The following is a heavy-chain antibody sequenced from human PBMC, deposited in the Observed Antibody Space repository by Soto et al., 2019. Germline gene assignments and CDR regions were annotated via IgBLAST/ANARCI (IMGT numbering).Heavy chain of an antibody. D-gene: IGHD4-17*01. V-gene: IGHV4-59*12. CDR3: ASYDYGDFLLH. CDR2: IYYSGST. J-gene: IGHJ1*01. Sequence: SETLSLTCTVSGGSISSYYWSWIRQPPGKGLEWIGYIYYSGSTYYNPSLKSRVTISVDTSKNQFSLKLSSVTAADTAVYYCASYDYGDFLLHWGQGTLVTVSS. CDR1: GGSISSYY.